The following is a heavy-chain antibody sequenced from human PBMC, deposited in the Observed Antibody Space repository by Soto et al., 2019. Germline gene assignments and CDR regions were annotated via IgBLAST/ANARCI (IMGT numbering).Heavy chain of an antibody. V-gene: IGHV3-49*03. Sequence: LRLSCTASGFTFGDYAMSWFRQAPGKGLEWVGFIRSKAYGGTTEYAASVKGRFTISRDDSKSIAYLQMNSLKTEDTAVYYCTRVNMGDYDFWSGYYRVYFDYWGQGTLVTVSS. CDR3: TRVNMGDYDFWSGYYRVYFDY. D-gene: IGHD3-3*01. J-gene: IGHJ4*02. CDR2: IRSKAYGGTT. CDR1: GFTFGDYA.